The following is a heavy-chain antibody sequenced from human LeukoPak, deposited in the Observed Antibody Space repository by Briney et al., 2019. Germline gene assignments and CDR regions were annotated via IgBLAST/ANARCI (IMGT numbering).Heavy chain of an antibody. CDR2: ISSSASTI. J-gene: IGHJ2*01. CDR3: ARVVSYYGSSYRLLDL. CDR1: GFTFSNYE. V-gene: IGHV3-48*03. Sequence: TGGSLRLSCAASGFTFSNYEMNWVRQAPGKGLVWVSYISSSASTIYYADSVKGRFTISRDNAKNSLYLQMNSLRAGDTAVYYCARVVSYYGSSYRLLDLWGRGTLVTVSS. D-gene: IGHD3-10*01.